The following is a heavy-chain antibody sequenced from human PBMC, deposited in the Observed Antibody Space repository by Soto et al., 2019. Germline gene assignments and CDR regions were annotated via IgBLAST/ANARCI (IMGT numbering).Heavy chain of an antibody. CDR3: ARDYCSSTSCYIFDY. Sequence: GGSLRLSCAASGFTFSSYGMDWVRQAPGKGLEWVAVIWYDGSNKYYADSVKGRFTISRDNSKNTLYLQMNSLRAEDMAVYYCARDYCSSTSCYIFDYWGQGTLVTVSS. D-gene: IGHD2-2*02. V-gene: IGHV3-33*01. CDR1: GFTFSSYG. J-gene: IGHJ4*02. CDR2: IWYDGSNK.